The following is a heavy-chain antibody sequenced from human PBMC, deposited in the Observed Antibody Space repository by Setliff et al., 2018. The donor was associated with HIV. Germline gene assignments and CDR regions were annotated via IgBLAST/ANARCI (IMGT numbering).Heavy chain of an antibody. V-gene: IGHV3-49*04. CDR3: TKVAVAAYGGYYFDY. CDR2: IRSKAYRGTT. CDR1: GFTFGNYA. Sequence: PGGSLRLSCTASGFTFGNYAMSWVRQAPGKGLQWVGFIRSKAYRGTTEYAASVKGRFTISRDDSKSIAYLQMNSLNTEDTAVYYCTKVAVAAYGGYYFDYWGQG. D-gene: IGHD6-19*01. J-gene: IGHJ4*02.